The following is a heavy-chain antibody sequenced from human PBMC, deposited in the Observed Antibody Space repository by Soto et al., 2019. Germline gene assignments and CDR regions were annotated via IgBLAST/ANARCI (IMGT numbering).Heavy chain of an antibody. V-gene: IGHV3-23*01. Sequence: EVQLLESGGGLVQPGGSLRLSCAASGFTFSSYAMSWVRQAPGKGLEWVSAISGSGGSTYYADSVKGRFTISRDNSKNTLYLQMNSLRAEDTSVYYCAKDEPNTSRMYCSGGSCYTPFQHWGQGTLVTVSS. CDR3: AKDEPNTSRMYCSGGSCYTPFQH. CDR1: GFTFSSYA. CDR2: ISGSGGST. D-gene: IGHD2-15*01. J-gene: IGHJ1*01.